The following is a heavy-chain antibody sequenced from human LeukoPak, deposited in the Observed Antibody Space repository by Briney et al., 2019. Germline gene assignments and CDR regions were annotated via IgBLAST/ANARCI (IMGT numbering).Heavy chain of an antibody. D-gene: IGHD5-18*01. Sequence: GASVKVSCKASGGTFSSYAISWVRQAPGQGLEWMGGIIPIFGTANYAQKFQGRVIMTTDKSTSTAYMELRSLRSDDTAVYYCARDRWIPGTTSIDYWGQGTLVTVSS. CDR3: ARDRWIPGTTSIDY. V-gene: IGHV1-69*05. CDR1: GGTFSSYA. CDR2: IIPIFGTA. J-gene: IGHJ4*02.